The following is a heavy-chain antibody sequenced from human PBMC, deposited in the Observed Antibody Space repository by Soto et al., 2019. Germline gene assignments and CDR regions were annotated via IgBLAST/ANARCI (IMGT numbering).Heavy chain of an antibody. D-gene: IGHD2-2*01. CDR3: ARDLKVVPAAIYYYYYYMDV. J-gene: IGHJ6*03. CDR2: ISSSSSTI. CDR1: GFTFSDYY. V-gene: IGHV3-11*04. Sequence: GGSLRLSCAASGFTFSDYYMSWIRQAPGKGLEWVSYISSSSSTIYYADSVKGRFTISRDNAKNSLYLQMNSLRAEDTAVYYCARDLKVVPAAIYYYYYYMDVWGKGTTVTVSS.